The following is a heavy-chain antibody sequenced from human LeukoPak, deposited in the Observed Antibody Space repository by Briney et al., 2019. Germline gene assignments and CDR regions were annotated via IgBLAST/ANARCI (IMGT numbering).Heavy chain of an antibody. Sequence: GGSLRLSCAASGFTFSNYAMSWVRQAPGKGLEWVSGISGSGGSTYYADSVKGHFTISRDNSKNTLYLKMNSLRAEDTAIYYCAKDLIAYSYGYAVRSNFDYWGQGTLVTVSS. J-gene: IGHJ4*02. V-gene: IGHV3-23*01. CDR2: ISGSGGST. CDR3: AKDLIAYSYGYAVRSNFDY. D-gene: IGHD5-18*01. CDR1: GFTFSNYA.